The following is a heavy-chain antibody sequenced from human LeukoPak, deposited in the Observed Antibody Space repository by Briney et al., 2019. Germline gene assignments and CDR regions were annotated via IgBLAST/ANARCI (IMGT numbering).Heavy chain of an antibody. Sequence: SATLSLTCTVSGGSINNYYWSWIRQPAGKGLEWIGRIYSSGSTYYNPSLKSRVTMSVDTSKDQFSLKLTSVTAADTAVYFCARGHSTVTHFDYWGQGTLVTVSS. CDR3: ARGHSTVTHFDY. J-gene: IGHJ4*02. V-gene: IGHV4-4*07. D-gene: IGHD4-17*01. CDR2: IYSSGST. CDR1: GGSINNYY.